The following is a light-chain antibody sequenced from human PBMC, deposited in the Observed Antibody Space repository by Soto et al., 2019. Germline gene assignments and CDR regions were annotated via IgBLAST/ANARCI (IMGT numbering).Light chain of an antibody. Sequence: QSALTQPRSVSGSPGQSVAISCTGIGGFDFVSWYQQYPGKAPKLMIYDVTNRPSGVPDRFSASKSGDTASLTTSGLQAEDEADYYCCSYTGSYSVFGGGTKLTVL. CDR2: DVT. CDR1: GGFDF. J-gene: IGLJ3*02. V-gene: IGLV2-11*01. CDR3: CSYTGSYSV.